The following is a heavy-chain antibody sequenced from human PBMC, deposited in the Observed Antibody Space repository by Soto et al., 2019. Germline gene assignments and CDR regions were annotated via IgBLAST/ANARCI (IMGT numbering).Heavy chain of an antibody. Sequence: SVKVCCKASGGTFSSYAISWVRQAPGQGLEWMGGIIPIFGTANYAQKFQGRVTITADESTSTAYMELSSLRSEDTAVYYCARGPTIFGVVIINYYYGMDVWG. D-gene: IGHD3-3*01. CDR2: IIPIFGTA. J-gene: IGHJ6*02. V-gene: IGHV1-69*13. CDR1: GGTFSSYA. CDR3: ARGPTIFGVVIINYYYGMDV.